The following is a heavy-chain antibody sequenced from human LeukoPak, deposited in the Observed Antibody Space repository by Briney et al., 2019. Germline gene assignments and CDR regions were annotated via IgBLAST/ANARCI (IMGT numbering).Heavy chain of an antibody. V-gene: IGHV5-51*01. CDR3: ARAAVLDY. D-gene: IGHD2-15*01. Sequence: GESLKISCKASGYTFTSYWIGWVRQRPGKGLEWMGSSYPGDSHTRYSPSFQGQVTISADKSINTAYLQWSSLKASDTAIYYCARAAVLDYWAQGTLVTVSS. J-gene: IGHJ4*02. CDR2: SYPGDSHT. CDR1: GYTFTSYW.